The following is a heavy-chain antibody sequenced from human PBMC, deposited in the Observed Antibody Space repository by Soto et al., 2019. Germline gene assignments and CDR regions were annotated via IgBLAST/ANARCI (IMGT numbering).Heavy chain of an antibody. D-gene: IGHD3-10*01. J-gene: IGHJ4*02. V-gene: IGHV3-21*06. Sequence: EVQLVESGGGLAKPGGSLRLSCAASGFTFTRYSMNWVRQAPGKGLEWVSSISSTTNYIYYGDSMKGRFTISRDNAKNSLYLEMNSLRAEDTAVYYCARESGDLTSNFDYWGQGTLVTVSS. CDR3: ARESGDLTSNFDY. CDR2: ISSTTNYI. CDR1: GFTFTRYS.